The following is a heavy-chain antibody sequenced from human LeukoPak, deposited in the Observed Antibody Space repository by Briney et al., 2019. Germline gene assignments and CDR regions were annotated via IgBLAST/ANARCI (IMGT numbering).Heavy chain of an antibody. V-gene: IGHV3-30*02. CDR3: GAVDFDY. D-gene: IGHD4/OR15-4a*01. CDR1: GFIFNTYV. Sequence: GGSLRLSCAASGFIFNTYVMHWVRQAPGKGLEWLAFIRYDGSNKYYADSVKGRFTISRDNSKNTLYLQMNSLRAEDTAVYYCGAVDFDYWGQGTLVTVSS. CDR2: IRYDGSNK. J-gene: IGHJ4*02.